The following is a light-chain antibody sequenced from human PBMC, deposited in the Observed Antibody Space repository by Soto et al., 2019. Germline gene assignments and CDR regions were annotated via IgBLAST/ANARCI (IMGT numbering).Light chain of an antibody. V-gene: IGKV3-20*01. Sequence: EIVLTQSRGTLSLSPGERATLSCRASQSVSSSYLAWYQQKPGQAPRLLIYGASSRATGIPDRFSGSVSGTGFTLTISRLEPEDFAVYYCQQYGSLPPWTFGQGTKVDIK. CDR3: QQYGSLPPWT. CDR1: QSVSSSY. CDR2: GAS. J-gene: IGKJ1*01.